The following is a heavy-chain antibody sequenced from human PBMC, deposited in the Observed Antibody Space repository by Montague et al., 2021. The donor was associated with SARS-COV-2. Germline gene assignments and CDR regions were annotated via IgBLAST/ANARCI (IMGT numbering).Heavy chain of an antibody. J-gene: IGHJ4*02. CDR3: VRYSGWFYFDF. Sequence: YLSKKNSDYAPSVRGRLTVNPDASKNEFSLELNYVTPEDTAVYYCVRYSGWFYFDFWGQGTLVTVSS. CDR2: YLSKKNS. V-gene: IGHV6-1*01. D-gene: IGHD6-19*01.